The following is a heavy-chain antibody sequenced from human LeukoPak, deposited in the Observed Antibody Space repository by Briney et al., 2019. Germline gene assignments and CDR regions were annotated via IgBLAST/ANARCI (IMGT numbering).Heavy chain of an antibody. CDR3: ARDEGGSGSCYYYYYYMDV. J-gene: IGHJ6*03. CDR1: GYTFTSYG. CDR2: ISAYNGNT. Sequence: ASVKVSCKASGYTFTSYGISWVRQAPGQGLEWMGWISAYNGNTNYAQKLQGRVTMTTDTSTSTAYMELRSLRSDDTAVYYCARDEGGSGSCYYYYYYMDVWGKGTTVTVSS. V-gene: IGHV1-18*01. D-gene: IGHD1-26*01.